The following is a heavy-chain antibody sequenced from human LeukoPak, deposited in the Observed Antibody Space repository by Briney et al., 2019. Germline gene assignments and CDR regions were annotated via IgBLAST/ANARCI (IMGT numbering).Heavy chain of an antibody. CDR3: AEVTASGFFDY. Sequence: SETLSLTCTVSSGSISSYYWSWIRQPPGKGLEWIGYIYYSGSTNYNPSLKSRVTISVDTSKNQFSLKLSSVTAADTAVYYCAEVTASGFFDYWGQGTLVTVSS. V-gene: IGHV4-59*08. CDR2: IYYSGST. D-gene: IGHD2-21*02. CDR1: SGSISSYY. J-gene: IGHJ4*02.